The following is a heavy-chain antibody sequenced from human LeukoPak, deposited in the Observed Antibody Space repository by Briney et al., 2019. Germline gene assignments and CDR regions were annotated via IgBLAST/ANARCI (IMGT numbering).Heavy chain of an antibody. D-gene: IGHD2-21*02. CDR3: ATIAYCGGDCYETDYYFDY. CDR1: GYTFTSYY. J-gene: IGHJ4*02. V-gene: IGHV1-46*01. CDR2: INPSGGST. Sequence: GASVKVSCKASGYTFTSYYMHWVQQAPGQGLEWMGIINPSGGSTSYAQKFQGRVTMTRDTSTSTVYMELSSLRSEDTAVYYCATIAYCGGDCYETDYYFDYWGQGTLVTVSS.